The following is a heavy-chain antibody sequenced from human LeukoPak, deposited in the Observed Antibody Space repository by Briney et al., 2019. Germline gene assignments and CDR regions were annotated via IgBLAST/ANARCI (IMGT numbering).Heavy chain of an antibody. J-gene: IGHJ4*02. CDR2: INPNSGRT. D-gene: IGHD3-22*01. CDR1: GYTFTGYY. Sequence: ASVKVTCKASGYTFTGYYMRWVRQAPGQGLEWMGRINPNSGRTNYAQKFQGRVTMTSDTSISTAYMELSRLRSDETAVYYCARDVYYDSIGLPYYWVQGTVVTVSS. CDR3: ARDVYYDSIGLPYY. V-gene: IGHV1-2*06.